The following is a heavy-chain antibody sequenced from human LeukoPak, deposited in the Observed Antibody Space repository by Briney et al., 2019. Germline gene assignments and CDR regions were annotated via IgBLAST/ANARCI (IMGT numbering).Heavy chain of an antibody. CDR2: IYYSGST. J-gene: IGHJ6*03. D-gene: IGHD2-2*01. CDR3: ARELIVVVPAANYYYYMDV. V-gene: IGHV4-31*03. CDR1: GGSISSGGYY. Sequence: SQTLSLTCTVSGGSISSGGYYWSWIRQHPGKGLEWIGYIYYSGSTYYNPSLKSRVTISVDTSKNQFSLKLSSVTAADTAVYYCARELIVVVPAANYYYYMDVWGKGTTVTVSS.